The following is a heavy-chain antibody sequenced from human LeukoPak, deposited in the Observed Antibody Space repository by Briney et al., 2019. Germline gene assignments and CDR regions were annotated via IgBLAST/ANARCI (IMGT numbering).Heavy chain of an antibody. V-gene: IGHV3-7*01. CDR2: IEEDGGEM. J-gene: IGHJ4*02. Sequence: GGSLRLSCTVSGIRFNDYWMSWVRQAPGKGLEWVANIEEDGGEMYYVDSVKGRFIISRDKAKKSVYIQMNILRVEETAVYYCASGMIEFDYWGQGTLVTVSS. CDR1: GIRFNDYW. D-gene: IGHD1-14*01. CDR3: ASGMIEFDY.